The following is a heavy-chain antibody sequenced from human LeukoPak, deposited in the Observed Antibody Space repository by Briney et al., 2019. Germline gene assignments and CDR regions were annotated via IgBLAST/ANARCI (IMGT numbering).Heavy chain of an antibody. Sequence: SETLSLTCTVSGGSISSSSYYWGWIRQPPGKGLEWIGSIYYSGSTYYNPSLKSRVTISVDTSKNQFSLKLSSVTAADTAVYYCARLVELCAMGVDYWGRGTLVTVSS. D-gene: IGHD1-26*01. CDR1: GGSISSSSYY. CDR2: IYYSGST. V-gene: IGHV4-39*01. J-gene: IGHJ4*02. CDR3: ARLVELCAMGVDY.